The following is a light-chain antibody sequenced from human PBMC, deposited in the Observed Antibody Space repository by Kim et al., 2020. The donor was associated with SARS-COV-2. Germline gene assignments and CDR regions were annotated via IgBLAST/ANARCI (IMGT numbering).Light chain of an antibody. CDR2: GAS. Sequence: EIVMTQSPATLSVSPGERATLSCRASQSVSSNLAWYQQKPGQAPRLLIYGASTRATGIPARFSGSGSGTEFTLTISSLQSEDFAVYYCHQYNILPPLTFGGGTKVDIK. CDR3: HQYNILPPLT. J-gene: IGKJ4*01. V-gene: IGKV3-15*01. CDR1: QSVSSN.